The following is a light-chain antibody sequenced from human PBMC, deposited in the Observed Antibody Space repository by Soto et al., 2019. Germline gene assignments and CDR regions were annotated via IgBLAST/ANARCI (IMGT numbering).Light chain of an antibody. J-gene: IGLJ3*02. CDR1: SSDVGAYDF. V-gene: IGLV2-11*01. CDR2: DVI. Sequence: QSALTQPRSVSGSLGQSVTISCTGTSSDVGAYDFVSSYQQNPGKAPRLIIFDVIMRPSGVPDRFSGSKSGNTASLTISGLQSEDEADYHCSSYAGSHTYEVFGGGTKVTVL. CDR3: SSYAGSHTYEV.